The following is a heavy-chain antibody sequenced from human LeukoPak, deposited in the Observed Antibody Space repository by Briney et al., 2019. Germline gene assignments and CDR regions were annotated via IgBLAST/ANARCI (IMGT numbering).Heavy chain of an antibody. J-gene: IGHJ6*02. CDR3: ARGTPSSSGWLYYGMDV. CDR2: VSYDGSNK. D-gene: IGHD6-19*01. Sequence: GGSLRLSCAASGFTFSSYAMHWVRQAPGKGLEWVAVVSYDGSNKYYADSVKGRFTISRDNSKNTLYLQMNSLRAEDTAVYYCARGTPSSSGWLYYGMDVWGQGTTVTVSS. CDR1: GFTFSSYA. V-gene: IGHV3-30-3*01.